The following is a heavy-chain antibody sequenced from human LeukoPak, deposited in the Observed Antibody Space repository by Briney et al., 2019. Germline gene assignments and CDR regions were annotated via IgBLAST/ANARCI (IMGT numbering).Heavy chain of an antibody. V-gene: IGHV3-7*01. J-gene: IGHJ4*02. Sequence: GGSLRLSCVTSGFTFSSYWMSWVRQAPGKGREWVANIKQDGSETYYVDSVKGRFTISRDNAKNSLYLQMNSLRAEDTAIYYCARDKIAGATTLDYWGQGTLVTVSS. CDR3: ARDKIAGATTLDY. CDR1: GFTFSSYW. CDR2: IKQDGSET. D-gene: IGHD1-26*01.